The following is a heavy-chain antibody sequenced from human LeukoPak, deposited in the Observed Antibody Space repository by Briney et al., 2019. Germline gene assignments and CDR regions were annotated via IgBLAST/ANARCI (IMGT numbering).Heavy chain of an antibody. J-gene: IGHJ3*02. D-gene: IGHD6-25*01. V-gene: IGHV4-59*08. Sequence: SETLSLTCTVSGGSISSYYWSWIRQPPGKGLEWIGYIYYSGSTNYNPSLKSRVTISVDTSKNQFSLKLSSVTAADTAVYYYARRSRRQRDAFDIWGQGTMVTVSS. CDR3: ARRSRRQRDAFDI. CDR1: GGSISSYY. CDR2: IYYSGST.